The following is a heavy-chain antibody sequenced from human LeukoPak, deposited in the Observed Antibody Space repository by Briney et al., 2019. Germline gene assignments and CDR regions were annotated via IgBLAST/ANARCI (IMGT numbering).Heavy chain of an antibody. CDR1: GFTVSSNY. Sequence: PGGSLRPCYAASGFTVSSNYMSWVRQAPGKGLEWVSVIYSGGSTYYADSVKGRFTISRDNSKSTVYLQMNSLRAEDTAVYYCARDLLKGSNSGWSWGQGTLVTVSS. CDR2: IYSGGST. D-gene: IGHD6-19*01. J-gene: IGHJ5*02. V-gene: IGHV3-53*01. CDR3: ARDLLKGSNSGWS.